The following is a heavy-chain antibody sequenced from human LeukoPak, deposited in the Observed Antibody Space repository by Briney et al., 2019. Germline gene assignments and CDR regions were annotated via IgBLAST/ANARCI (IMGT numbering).Heavy chain of an antibody. V-gene: IGHV1-69*13. J-gene: IGHJ3*02. CDR2: IIPIFSTA. D-gene: IGHD5-12*01. CDR3: AREEGGYIGKDAFDI. Sequence: SVKVSCKASGGTFSSYAISWVRQAPGQGLEWMGGIIPIFSTANYAQKFQGRVTITADESTSTAYMELSSLRSEDTAVYYCAREEGGYIGKDAFDIWGQGTMVTVSS. CDR1: GGTFSSYA.